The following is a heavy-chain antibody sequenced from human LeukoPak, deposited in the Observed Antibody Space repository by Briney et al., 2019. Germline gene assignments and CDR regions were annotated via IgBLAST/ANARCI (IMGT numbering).Heavy chain of an antibody. CDR1: GGTFSSYA. CDR3: ARDRASDTAMVAGHFDY. Sequence: ASVKVSCKASGGTFSSYAISWVRQAPGQGLEWMGGIIPIFGTANYAQKFQGRVTITADKSTSTAYMELSSLRSEDTAVYYCARDRASDTAMVAGHFDYWGQGTLVTVSS. D-gene: IGHD5-18*01. V-gene: IGHV1-69*06. J-gene: IGHJ4*02. CDR2: IIPIFGTA.